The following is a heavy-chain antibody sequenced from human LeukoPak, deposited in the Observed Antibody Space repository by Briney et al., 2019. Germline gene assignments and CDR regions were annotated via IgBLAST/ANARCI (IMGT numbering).Heavy chain of an antibody. CDR2: IKQDGSEK. CDR3: ARVVPPTDYGSGSYFWDPYYFDY. CDR1: GFTFSSYW. D-gene: IGHD3-10*01. V-gene: IGHV3-7*03. J-gene: IGHJ4*02. Sequence: GGSLRLSCAASGFTFSSYWMSWVRQAPGKGLEWVANIKQDGSEKYYVDSVKGRFTISRDNAKNSLYLQMNSLRAEDTAVYYCARVVPPTDYGSGSYFWDPYYFDYWGQGTLVTVSS.